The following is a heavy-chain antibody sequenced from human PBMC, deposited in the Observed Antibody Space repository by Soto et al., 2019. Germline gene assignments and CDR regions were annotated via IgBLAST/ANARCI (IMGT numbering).Heavy chain of an antibody. CDR1: GYTFTRYG. J-gene: IGHJ6*02. D-gene: IGHD1-20*01. V-gene: IGHV1-69*04. CDR3: ARGYKGWLQSRTTLYYYGMDV. CDR2: IIPILGIA. Sequence: GASVKVSCKASGYTFTRYGISWVRQAPGQGLEWMGRIIPILGIANYAQKFQGRVTITADKSTSTAYMELSSLRSEDTAVYYCARGYKGWLQSRTTLYYYGMDVWGQGTTVTVSS.